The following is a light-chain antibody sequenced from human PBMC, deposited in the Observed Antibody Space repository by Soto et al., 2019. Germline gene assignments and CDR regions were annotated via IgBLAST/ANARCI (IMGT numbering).Light chain of an antibody. Sequence: ETVLTQSPGTLSLSPGERATLSCRASQSVSISYLAWYQQKPGQAPRLLIYGASSRATGIPDRFSGSGSGRDFTLTISRLEPEDFAVYYCQQYGSSPPSWTFGQGTKVEIK. J-gene: IGKJ1*01. CDR2: GAS. CDR3: QQYGSSPPSWT. V-gene: IGKV3-20*01. CDR1: QSVSISY.